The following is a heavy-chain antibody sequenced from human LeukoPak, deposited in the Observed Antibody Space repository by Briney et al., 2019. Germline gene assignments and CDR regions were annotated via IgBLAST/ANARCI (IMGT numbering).Heavy chain of an antibody. V-gene: IGHV3-23*01. D-gene: IGHD2-2*01. Sequence: GGSLRLSRAASGFTFSSYPMSWVRQAPGKGLEWVSSMSGGGGTTYYADSVKGRFTISRDNSKNTLYLQMNSLRVEDTAVYYCAARPLMPPRFDNWGQGTLVTVSS. J-gene: IGHJ4*02. CDR1: GFTFSSYP. CDR2: MSGGGGTT. CDR3: AARPLMPPRFDN.